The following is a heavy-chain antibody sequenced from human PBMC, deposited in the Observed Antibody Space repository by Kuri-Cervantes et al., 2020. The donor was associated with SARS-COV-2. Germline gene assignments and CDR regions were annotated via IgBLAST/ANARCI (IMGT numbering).Heavy chain of an antibody. Sequence: LTCAASGFTFSAHDMHWVRQAPGKGLEWVAFIRYDGSNKYYADSVKGRFTISRDNSKNTLYLQMNSLRAEDTAVYYCAKDLESQQLVRGLVYYYYYMDVWGKGTTVTVSS. V-gene: IGHV3-30*02. J-gene: IGHJ6*03. CDR1: GFTFSAHD. D-gene: IGHD6-13*01. CDR3: AKDLESQQLVRGLVYYYYYMDV. CDR2: IRYDGSNK.